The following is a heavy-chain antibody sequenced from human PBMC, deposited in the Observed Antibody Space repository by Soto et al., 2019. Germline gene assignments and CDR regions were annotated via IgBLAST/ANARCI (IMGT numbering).Heavy chain of an antibody. Sequence: QVQLLQSGAEVKQPGSSVKVSCKASGGTFSSYSINWVRQAPGQGLEWMGEIIPIFGTANYAQKFQGRVTITADESTSTAYMELSSLRSEETAVYSCARDGGRHSGGIDYWGQGTLVTVSS. J-gene: IGHJ4*02. CDR1: GGTFSSYS. V-gene: IGHV1-69*01. CDR3: ARDGGRHSGGIDY. CDR2: IIPIFGTA. D-gene: IGHD1-26*01.